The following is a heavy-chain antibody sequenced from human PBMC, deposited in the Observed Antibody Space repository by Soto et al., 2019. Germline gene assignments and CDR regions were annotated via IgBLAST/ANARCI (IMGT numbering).Heavy chain of an antibody. D-gene: IGHD3-10*01. Sequence: GGSLRLSCAASGFTFSSYSMNWVRQAPGKGLEWVSYISSSTSTIYYADSVKGRFTISRDNAKNTLYLQMNGLRDEDTAVSYCARVELGEYIRHDAFDIWGQGTMVTVSS. V-gene: IGHV3-48*02. CDR2: ISSSTSTI. CDR3: ARVELGEYIRHDAFDI. CDR1: GFTFSSYS. J-gene: IGHJ3*02.